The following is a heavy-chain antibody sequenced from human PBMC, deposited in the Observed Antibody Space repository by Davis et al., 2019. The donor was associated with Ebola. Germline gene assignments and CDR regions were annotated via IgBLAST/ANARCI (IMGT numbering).Heavy chain of an antibody. V-gene: IGHV5-51*01. Sequence: GESLKISCKGSGYSFTSYWIGWVRQMPGKGLEWMGIIYPGDSDTRYSPSFQGQITISADNSISTAYLQWSSLKASDTAMYYCARTIPYWYFDLWGRGTLVTVSS. CDR2: IYPGDSDT. J-gene: IGHJ2*01. CDR3: ARTIPYWYFDL. CDR1: GYSFTSYW. D-gene: IGHD3-10*01.